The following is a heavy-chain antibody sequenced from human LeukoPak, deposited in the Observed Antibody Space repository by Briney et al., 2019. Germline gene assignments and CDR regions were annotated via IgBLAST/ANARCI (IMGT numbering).Heavy chain of an antibody. Sequence: SGGSLRLSCVASGFTFSSYAMSWVRQAPGKGLEWVSAISGSGGSTYYADSVKGRFTISRDNSKNTLYLQMNSLRAEDTAVYYCAEDKDGYNPIDFDYWGQGTLVTVSS. CDR3: AEDKDGYNPIDFDY. V-gene: IGHV3-23*01. D-gene: IGHD5-24*01. CDR2: ISGSGGST. CDR1: GFTFSSYA. J-gene: IGHJ4*02.